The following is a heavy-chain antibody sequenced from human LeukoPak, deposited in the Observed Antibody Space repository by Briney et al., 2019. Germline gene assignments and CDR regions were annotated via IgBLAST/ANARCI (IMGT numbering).Heavy chain of an antibody. D-gene: IGHD1-26*01. CDR2: IRYDGSEK. Sequence: GGSLRLSCAASGFTFSRFGMHWVRQAPGKGLEWVASIRYDGSEKYNVDSVKGRFTISRDNSKNTLYLQMNSLRAEDTAVYYCARGPAANSGNYYVGDYWGQGTLVTVSS. CDR1: GFTFSRFG. V-gene: IGHV3-30*02. J-gene: IGHJ4*02. CDR3: ARGPAANSGNYYVGDY.